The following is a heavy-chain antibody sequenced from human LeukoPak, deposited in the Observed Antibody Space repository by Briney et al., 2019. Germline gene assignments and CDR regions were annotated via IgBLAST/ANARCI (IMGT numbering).Heavy chain of an antibody. D-gene: IGHD5-12*01. J-gene: IGHJ4*02. Sequence: PGGSLRLSCAASGFSIRGYWMHWVRQAPGKGLMWVSRIISDGSWTNYADSVRGRFTISRDNAKNTLFLQMVGLRAEDTAIYYCVRDGDAYDFDLCGQGILVTVSS. CDR3: VRDGDAYDFDL. CDR2: IISDGSWT. V-gene: IGHV3-74*01. CDR1: GFSIRGYW.